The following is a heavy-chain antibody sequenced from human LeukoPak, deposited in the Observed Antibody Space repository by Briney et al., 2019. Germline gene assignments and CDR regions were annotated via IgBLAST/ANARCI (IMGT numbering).Heavy chain of an antibody. CDR3: ARDKGTTVTKADY. D-gene: IGHD4-17*01. CDR1: GFTFSSYE. CDR2: ISSSGTSI. Sequence: GGSLRLSCAASGFTFSSYEMNWVRQAPGKGLEWVSYISSSGTSIHYADSVKGRCTISRDNAKNSLYLQINSLRAEDTAVYYCARDKGTTVTKADYWSQGTLVTVSS. J-gene: IGHJ4*01. V-gene: IGHV3-48*03.